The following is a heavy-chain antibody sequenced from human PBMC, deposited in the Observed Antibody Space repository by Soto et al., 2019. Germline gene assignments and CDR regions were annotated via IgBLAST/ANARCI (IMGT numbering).Heavy chain of an antibody. V-gene: IGHV3-23*01. J-gene: IGHJ4*02. CDR1: GFTFSSYA. CDR3: AIFPLNYGDLNYYDF. CDR2: ISGSGGST. D-gene: IGHD4-17*01. Sequence: GGTLRLSCAASGFTFSSYAMSWVRQAPGKGLEWVSAISGSGGSTYYADSVKGRFTISRDNSKNTLYLQMNSLRAEDTAVYYFAIFPLNYGDLNYYDFWGQGTLVTVSS.